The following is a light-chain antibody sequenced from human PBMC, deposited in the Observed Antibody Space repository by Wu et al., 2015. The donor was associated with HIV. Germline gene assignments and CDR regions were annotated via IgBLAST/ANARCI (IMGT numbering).Light chain of an antibody. J-gene: IGKJ1*01. CDR1: QSVSSN. CDR3: QQYATSPWT. CDR2: GAS. V-gene: IGKV3-15*01. Sequence: EIVMTQSPATLSVSPGERATLSCRASQSVSSNLAWYQQKPGQAPRLLIYGASTRATGIPARFSGSGSGTEFTLTISSLQSEDFALYYCQQYATSPWTFGQGTKVEIK.